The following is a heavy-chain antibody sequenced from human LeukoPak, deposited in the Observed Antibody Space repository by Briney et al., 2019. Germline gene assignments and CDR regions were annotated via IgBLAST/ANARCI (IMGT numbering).Heavy chain of an antibody. CDR3: ARTYSTSTAYDAFDI. D-gene: IGHD6-6*01. CDR1: GGSISSGYY. J-gene: IGHJ3*02. V-gene: IGHV4-38-2*02. Sequence: SETLSLTCTVSGGSISSGYYWGWIRQPPGKGLEWIGSIYHSGNTYYNPSLKSRVTISVDTSKNQFSLNLSSVTAADTAVYYCARTYSTSTAYDAFDIWGQGTMVTVSS. CDR2: IYHSGNT.